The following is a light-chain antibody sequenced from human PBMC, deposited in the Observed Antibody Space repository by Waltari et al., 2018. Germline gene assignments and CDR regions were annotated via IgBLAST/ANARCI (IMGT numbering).Light chain of an antibody. CDR1: SSDVGGYNY. CDR3: CSYAGSSTLVV. CDR2: DVS. J-gene: IGLJ2*01. V-gene: IGLV2-23*02. Sequence: QSALTQPASVSGSPGQSITISCTGTSSDVGGYNYVSWYQQHPGKAPKLMIYDVSKLPSGVSNRFSGSKSGNTASLTISGLQAEDEADYYCCSYAGSSTLVVFGGGTKLTVL.